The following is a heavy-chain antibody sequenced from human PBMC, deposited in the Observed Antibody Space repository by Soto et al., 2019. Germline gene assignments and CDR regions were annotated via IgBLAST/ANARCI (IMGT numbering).Heavy chain of an antibody. D-gene: IGHD4-17*01. V-gene: IGHV4-59*01. CDR3: ARDNGDGNFDY. CDR1: GGSISSYY. Sequence: PSETLSLTCTVSGGSISSYYWSWIRQPPGKGLEWIGYIYYSGSTNYNPSLKSRVTISVDTSKNQFSLKLSSVTAADTAVYYCARDNGDGNFDYWGQGNLVTISS. CDR2: IYYSGST. J-gene: IGHJ4*02.